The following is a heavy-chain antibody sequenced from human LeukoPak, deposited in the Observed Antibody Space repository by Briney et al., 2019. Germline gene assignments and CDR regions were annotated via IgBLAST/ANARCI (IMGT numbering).Heavy chain of an antibody. CDR1: GYTFTSYG. Sequence: ASVKVSCTASGYTFTSYGISWVRQAPGQGLEGMGWISAYNGNTKYAQKLPGRVTMTTATSTSTAYMELRSLRSNDTAVYYCARDAILRYFDWLLAVNWFDPWGQGTLVTVSS. D-gene: IGHD3-9*01. J-gene: IGHJ5*02. V-gene: IGHV1-18*01. CDR3: ARDAILRYFDWLLAVNWFDP. CDR2: ISAYNGNT.